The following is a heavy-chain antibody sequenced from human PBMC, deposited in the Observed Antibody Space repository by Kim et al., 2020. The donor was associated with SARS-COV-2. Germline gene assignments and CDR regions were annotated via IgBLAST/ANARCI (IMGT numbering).Heavy chain of an antibody. J-gene: IGHJ6*02. V-gene: IGHV3-23*01. CDR1: GFTFSSYA. CDR2: ISGSGGST. CDR3: AKFRGSHSRRYYGMDV. Sequence: GGSLRLSCAASGFTFSSYAMSWVRQAPGKGLEWVSAISGSGGSTYYADSVKGRFTISRDNSKNTLYLQMNSLRAEDTAVYYCAKFRGSHSRRYYGMDVWGQGTTVTVSS. D-gene: IGHD5-12*01.